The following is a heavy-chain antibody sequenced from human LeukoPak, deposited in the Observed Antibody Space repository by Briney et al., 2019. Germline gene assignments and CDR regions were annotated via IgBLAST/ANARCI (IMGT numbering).Heavy chain of an antibody. CDR3: ASRDSSGYYYLADAFDI. Sequence: SETLSLTRTVSGGSISSGSYYWSWIRQPAGKGLEWIGRIYTSGSTNYNPSLKSRVTISVDKSKNQFSLKLSSVTAADTAVYYCASRDSSGYYYLADAFDIWGQGTMVTVSS. V-gene: IGHV4-61*02. J-gene: IGHJ3*02. D-gene: IGHD3-22*01. CDR1: GGSISSGSYY. CDR2: IYTSGST.